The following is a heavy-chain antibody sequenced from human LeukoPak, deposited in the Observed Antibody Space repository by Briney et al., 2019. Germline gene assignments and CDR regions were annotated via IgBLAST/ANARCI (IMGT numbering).Heavy chain of an antibody. Sequence: ASVKVSCKASGGTFSSYAISWVRQAPGQGLEWMGRINPNSGGANYAQKFQGRVTMTRDTSINTAYMDLSTLRSDDTAVYYCARVTIQYYDSSGYHWAFDIWGQGTMVTVSS. CDR3: ARVTIQYYDSSGYHWAFDI. D-gene: IGHD3-22*01. CDR2: INPNSGGA. CDR1: GGTFSSYA. V-gene: IGHV1-2*06. J-gene: IGHJ3*02.